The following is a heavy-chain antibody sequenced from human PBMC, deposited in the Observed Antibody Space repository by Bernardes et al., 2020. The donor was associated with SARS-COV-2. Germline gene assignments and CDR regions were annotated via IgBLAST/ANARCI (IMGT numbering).Heavy chain of an antibody. CDR3: ARGLAGYSGYEFDL. Sequence: ETLSLTCAVYGGSFSGYYWSWIRQPPGKGLEWIGEINHSGSTNNNPSLKSRVTLLVDTSKNHFSLKLSSVTAADTAVYYCARGLAGYSGYEFDLWGRGTLVTVSS. CDR1: GGSFSGYY. V-gene: IGHV4-34*01. J-gene: IGHJ2*01. D-gene: IGHD5-12*01. CDR2: INHSGST.